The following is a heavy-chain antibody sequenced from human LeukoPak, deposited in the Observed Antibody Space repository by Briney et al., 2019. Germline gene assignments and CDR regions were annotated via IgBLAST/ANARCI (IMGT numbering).Heavy chain of an antibody. V-gene: IGHV3-23*01. D-gene: IGHD7-27*01. CDR1: GFTFSSYG. CDR2: ISGSGGST. Sequence: PGRSLRLSCAASGFTFSSYGMHWVRQAPGKGLEWVSAISGSGGSTYYADSVKGRFTISRDNSKNTLYLQMNSLRAEDTAVYYCAKDLSVTGDWDFDYWGQGTLVTVSS. J-gene: IGHJ4*02. CDR3: AKDLSVTGDWDFDY.